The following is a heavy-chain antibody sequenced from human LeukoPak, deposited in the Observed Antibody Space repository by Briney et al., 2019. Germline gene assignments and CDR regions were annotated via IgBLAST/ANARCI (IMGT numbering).Heavy chain of an antibody. CDR3: ARVGAWDCSSTSCYPPDY. CDR1: GYTFISYG. J-gene: IGHJ4*02. V-gene: IGHV1-18*04. D-gene: IGHD2-2*01. Sequence: ASVKVSCKASGYTFISYGISWVRQAPGQGLEWMGWISAYNGNTNYAQKLQGRVTMTTDTSTSTAYMELRSLRSDDTAVYYCARVGAWDCSSTSCYPPDYWGQGTLVTVSS. CDR2: ISAYNGNT.